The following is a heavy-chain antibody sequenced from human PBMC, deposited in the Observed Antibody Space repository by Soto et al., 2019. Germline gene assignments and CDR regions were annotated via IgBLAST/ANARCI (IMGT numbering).Heavy chain of an antibody. D-gene: IGHD5-18*01. CDR1: GFTFSSYS. Sequence: PGGSLRLSCAASGFTFSSYSMNWVRQAPGKGLEWVSSISSSSSYIYYADSVKGRFTISRDNAKNSLYLQMNSLRAEDTAVYYCARLPRAMAPVDYWGQGTLVTVSS. CDR2: ISSSSSYI. J-gene: IGHJ4*02. CDR3: ARLPRAMAPVDY. V-gene: IGHV3-21*01.